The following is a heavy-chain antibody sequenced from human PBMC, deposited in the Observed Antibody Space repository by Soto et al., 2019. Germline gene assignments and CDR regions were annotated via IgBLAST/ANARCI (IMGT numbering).Heavy chain of an antibody. Sequence: QVQLVQSGAEVRKPGSSVKVSCKASGGTFSRHAISWVRQAPGQGLEWRGGIIPIFGTANHAQKVQGRVTIIADESTSTVYMELSSLRSEDTAMYYCARGWGYDSNDYYYAYWGQGTLVIGSS. CDR1: GGTFSRHA. V-gene: IGHV1-69*01. J-gene: IGHJ4*02. D-gene: IGHD3-22*01. CDR3: ARGWGYDSNDYYYAY. CDR2: IIPIFGTA.